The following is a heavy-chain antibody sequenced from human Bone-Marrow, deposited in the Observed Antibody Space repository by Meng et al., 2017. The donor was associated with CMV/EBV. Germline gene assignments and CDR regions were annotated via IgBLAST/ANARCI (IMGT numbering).Heavy chain of an antibody. Sequence: GGSLRLSCAASGFTFSSYEMNWVRQAPGKGLEWVSYISSSGSTIYYADSVKGRFTISRDNAKNSLYLQMNSLRAEDTAVYYCARAGGTKAFGEFDYWGQGPLVTVYS. CDR1: GFTFSSYE. D-gene: IGHD1-1*01. CDR2: ISSSGSTI. J-gene: IGHJ4*02. V-gene: IGHV3-48*03. CDR3: ARAGGTKAFGEFDY.